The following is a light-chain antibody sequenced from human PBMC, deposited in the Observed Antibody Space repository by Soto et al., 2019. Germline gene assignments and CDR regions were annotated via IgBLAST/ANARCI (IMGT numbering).Light chain of an antibody. Sequence: EIVMTQSPATLSVSPGERATLSCRASQSVSSNLAWYQQKPGQAPRLLIYGASTRATGIPARFSGSGSGTEFTLNISRLQSEDFAVYYCQQYNNWRTFGQGTKVEIK. CDR2: GAS. CDR3: QQYNNWRT. CDR1: QSVSSN. J-gene: IGKJ1*01. V-gene: IGKV3-15*01.